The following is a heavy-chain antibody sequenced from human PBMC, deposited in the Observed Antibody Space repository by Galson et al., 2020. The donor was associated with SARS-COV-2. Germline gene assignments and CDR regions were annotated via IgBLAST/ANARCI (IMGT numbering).Heavy chain of an antibody. D-gene: IGHD5-18*01. J-gene: IGHJ6*02. CDR1: GFTFSSTA. CDR3: ARDEGIRGYNYGRFYYGMDV. Sequence: SLKISCRASGFTFSSTAMHWVRQAPGKGLEWVAIISYDGTKRYNLDSVKGRFTISRDNSKNTLYLQMDSLTTEDTAVYYCARDEGIRGYNYGRFYYGMDVWGQGTTVTVSS. V-gene: IGHV3-30*04. CDR2: ISYDGTKR.